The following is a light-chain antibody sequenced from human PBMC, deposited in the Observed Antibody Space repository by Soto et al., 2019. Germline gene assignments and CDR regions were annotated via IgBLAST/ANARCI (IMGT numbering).Light chain of an antibody. V-gene: IGKV2-28*01. J-gene: IGKJ2*02. CDR3: MQALQTPPWT. CDR1: QSLLHSNGYNY. Sequence: DIVMTQSPLSLPVTPGEPASISCRSSQSLLHSNGYNYLDWYLQKPGQSPQLLIYLGSNRASGVPDRFSGSGSGTDFTLKISGVEAEDVGVYYGMQALQTPPWTFGQGTKLEIK. CDR2: LGS.